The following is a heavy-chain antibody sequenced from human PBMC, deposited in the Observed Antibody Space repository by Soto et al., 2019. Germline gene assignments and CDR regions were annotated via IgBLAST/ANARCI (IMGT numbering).Heavy chain of an antibody. V-gene: IGHV3-23*01. D-gene: IGHD3-10*01. CDR1: GFTFSNFA. CDR2: ISGSGGST. Sequence: EVQLLDSGGGLVQPGGSLRLSCAASGFTFSNFAMSWVRQAPGKGLEWVSAISGSGGSTYYADSVKGRFTISRDNSKNTLYLPMNSLRAEDTAVYYCAKDRTGSMFAPYWYFDLWGRGALVTVSS. J-gene: IGHJ2*01. CDR3: AKDRTGSMFAPYWYFDL.